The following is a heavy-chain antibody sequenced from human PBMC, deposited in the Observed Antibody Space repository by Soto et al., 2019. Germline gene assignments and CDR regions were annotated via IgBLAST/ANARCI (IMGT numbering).Heavy chain of an antibody. V-gene: IGHV4-59*01. CDR1: GGSISSYY. CDR3: ARDSKRGIRYGMDV. Sequence: SETLSLTCTVSGGSISSYYWSWIRQPPGKGLEWIGYIYYSGSTNYNPSLKSRVTISVDTSKNQFSLKLSSVTAADTAVYYCARDSKRGIRYGMDVWGQGTTVTVSS. J-gene: IGHJ6*02. CDR2: IYYSGST. D-gene: IGHD1-20*01.